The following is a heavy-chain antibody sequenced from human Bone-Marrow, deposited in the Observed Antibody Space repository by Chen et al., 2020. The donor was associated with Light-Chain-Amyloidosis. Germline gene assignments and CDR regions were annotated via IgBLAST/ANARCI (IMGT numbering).Heavy chain of an antibody. D-gene: IGHD6-19*01. CDR2: INHSGST. Sequence: QVQLQQWGAGLLKPSETLSLTCAVYGGSFGGYYWSWIRQPPGKGLEWIGEINHSGSTNYNPSLKSRVTISVDTSKNQFSLKLSSVTAADTAVYYCARVVAVAGTLYFDYWGQGTLVTVSS. CDR3: ARVVAVAGTLYFDY. V-gene: IGHV4-34*01. CDR1: GGSFGGYY. J-gene: IGHJ4*02.